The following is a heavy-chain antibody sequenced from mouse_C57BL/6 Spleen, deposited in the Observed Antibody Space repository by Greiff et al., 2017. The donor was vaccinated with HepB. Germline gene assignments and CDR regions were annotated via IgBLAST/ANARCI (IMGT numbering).Heavy chain of an antibody. V-gene: IGHV1-55*01. CDR1: GYTFTSYW. CDR3: ARTVSSGYFDY. Sequence: QVQLQQPGAELVKPGASVKMSCKASGYTFTSYWITWVKQRPGQGLEWIGDIYPGSGSTNYNEKFKGKATLTAEKSSSTAYMQLSSLTSEDSAVYFCARTVSSGYFDYWGQGTTLTVSS. CDR2: IYPGSGST. J-gene: IGHJ2*01. D-gene: IGHD3-1*01.